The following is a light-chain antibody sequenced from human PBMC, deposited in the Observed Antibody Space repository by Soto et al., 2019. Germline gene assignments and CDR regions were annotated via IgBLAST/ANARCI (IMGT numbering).Light chain of an antibody. CDR1: QSVSSN. V-gene: IGKV3-15*01. CDR2: GAS. CDR3: QQYNNWPLWT. Sequence: EIVTTQSPATLSVSPGERATLSCRASQSVSSNLAWYQQKPGQAPRLLIYGASTRATGIPARFSGSGSGTEFTLTISSLQSEDFAVYYCQQYNNWPLWTFGQGTKVDI. J-gene: IGKJ1*01.